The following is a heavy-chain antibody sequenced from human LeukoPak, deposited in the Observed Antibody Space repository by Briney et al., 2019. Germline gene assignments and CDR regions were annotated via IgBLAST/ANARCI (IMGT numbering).Heavy chain of an antibody. V-gene: IGHV3-53*01. CDR3: ARDLSGVTGYTYGRGIDY. CDR2: IYKIAIT. CDR1: GFTVSSNY. J-gene: IGHJ4*02. Sequence: GGSLRLSCAASGFTVSSNYTTWVRQAPGKGREWVSVIYKIAITYYADTVRGRFTISRDNAKTSLYLQMNSLRAEDRAVYYCARDLSGVTGYTYGRGIDYWGQGTLVTVSS. D-gene: IGHD5-18*01.